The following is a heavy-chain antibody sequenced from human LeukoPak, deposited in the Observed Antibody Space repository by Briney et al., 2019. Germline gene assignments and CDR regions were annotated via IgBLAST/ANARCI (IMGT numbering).Heavy chain of an antibody. CDR1: GFTFSSYA. Sequence: PGGSLRLSCAASGFTFSSYAMSWLRQAPGKGLEWVSAISGSGGSTYYADSVKGRFTISRDNSKNTLCLQMNSLRAEDTAVYYCANGYSGYDQPFDYWGQGTLVTVSS. D-gene: IGHD5-12*01. CDR2: ISGSGGST. V-gene: IGHV3-23*01. CDR3: ANGYSGYDQPFDY. J-gene: IGHJ4*02.